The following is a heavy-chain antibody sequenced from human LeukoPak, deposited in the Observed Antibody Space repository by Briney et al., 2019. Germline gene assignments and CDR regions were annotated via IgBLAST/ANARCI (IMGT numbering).Heavy chain of an antibody. V-gene: IGHV1-18*01. CDR2: ISAYNGNT. CDR3: ARDGLRLFYDILTGYQKTNWFDP. Sequence: ASVKVSCMASGSSFTSYGITWVRQAPGQGLEWVGWISAYNGNTDYAQKFQGRVTMTTDTSTSTAYMELRSLRFDDTAVYYCARDGLRLFYDILTGYQKTNWFDPWGQGTLVTVSS. J-gene: IGHJ5*02. CDR1: GSSFTSYG. D-gene: IGHD3-9*01.